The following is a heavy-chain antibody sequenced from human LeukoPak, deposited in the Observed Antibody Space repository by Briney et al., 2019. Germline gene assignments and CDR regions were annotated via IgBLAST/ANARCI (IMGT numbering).Heavy chain of an antibody. CDR3: ARDHPPHIAAAGENFDY. J-gene: IGHJ4*02. CDR2: ISYDGSNK. CDR1: GFTFSSYA. Sequence: GGSLRLSCAASGFTFSSYAMHWVRQAPGKGLEWVAVISYDGSNKYYADSVKGRFTISRDNSKNTLYLQMNSLRAEDTAVYYCARDHPPHIAAAGENFDYWGQGTLVTVSS. D-gene: IGHD6-13*01. V-gene: IGHV3-30*01.